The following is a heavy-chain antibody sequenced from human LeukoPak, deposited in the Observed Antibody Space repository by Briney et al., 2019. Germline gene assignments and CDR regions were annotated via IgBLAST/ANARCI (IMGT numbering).Heavy chain of an antibody. Sequence: HPGGSLRLSCAASGFTFGNYGMHWVRQAPGKGLEWVAVIWYDGSNKYYADSVKGRFTISRDNSRTTLYLQMNSLRAEDTAVYYCARVGYCSGGSCYPDYYYFYGMDVWGQGTTVTVSS. CDR1: GFTFGNYG. CDR3: ARVGYCSGGSCYPDYYYFYGMDV. J-gene: IGHJ6*02. CDR2: IWYDGSNK. D-gene: IGHD2-15*01. V-gene: IGHV3-33*01.